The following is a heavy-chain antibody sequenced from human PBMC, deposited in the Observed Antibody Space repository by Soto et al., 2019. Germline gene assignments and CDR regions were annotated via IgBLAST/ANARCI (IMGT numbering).Heavy chain of an antibody. CDR2: ISDGDGDT. CDR1: GFTFSDYA. J-gene: IGHJ4*02. CDR3: AKGRTYFDF. V-gene: IGHV3-23*01. Sequence: EVVLLQSGGDLVQPGGSLRLSCAASGFTFSDYAMTWVRQAPGKGLEWVSDISDGDGDTHYADSVRGRFVISRDNSKNTLFLEMNSLRAEDAAVYYCAKGRTYFDFWGQGSRVTVSS.